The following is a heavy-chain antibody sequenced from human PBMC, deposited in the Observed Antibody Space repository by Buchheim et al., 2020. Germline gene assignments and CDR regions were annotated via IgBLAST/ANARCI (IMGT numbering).Heavy chain of an antibody. V-gene: IGHV3-30-3*01. CDR2: ISYDVSSK. CDR3: AREIPYSSSSKHGMDV. J-gene: IGHJ6*02. CDR1: GFTFSSYP. Sequence: QVQLVESGGGVVQPGRSLRLSCAASGFTFSSYPMHWVRQDPGKGLEWVAVISYDVSSKYYADSVKGRFTISRDNSKNTLCLQVNSLRAEDTAVYYCAREIPYSSSSKHGMDVWGQGTT. D-gene: IGHD6-6*01.